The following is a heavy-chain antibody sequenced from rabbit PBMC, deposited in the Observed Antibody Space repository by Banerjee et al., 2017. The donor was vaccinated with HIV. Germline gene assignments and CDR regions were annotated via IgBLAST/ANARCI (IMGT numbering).Heavy chain of an antibody. CDR1: GIDFSSYYY. CDR2: IYTGDGAT. V-gene: IGHV1S45*01. Sequence: QQQLEESGGGLVKPGGTLTLTCKASGIDFSSYYYMCWVRQAPGKGLEWIACIYTGDGATYYASWAKGRFTISKTSSTTVTLQMTSLTAADTATYFCARDLIYATNTGYYLNLRGPGTLVTVS. J-gene: IGHJ4*01. D-gene: IGHD1-1*01. CDR3: ARDLIYATNTGYYLNL.